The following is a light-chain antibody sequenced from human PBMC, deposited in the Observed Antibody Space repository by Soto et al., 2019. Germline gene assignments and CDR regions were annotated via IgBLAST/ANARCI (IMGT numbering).Light chain of an antibody. J-gene: IGKJ4*01. CDR3: QQYGYLVT. CDR1: QSITKNY. CDR2: GAS. V-gene: IGKV3-20*01. Sequence: ILLTQSPATLSVSPGERATLSCRASQSITKNYLAWYQQKPGRAHRLLIYGASSRATGIPDRFSGSGSGTDFTLTISRLEPEDFAMYYCQQYGYLVTFGGGTKVDIK.